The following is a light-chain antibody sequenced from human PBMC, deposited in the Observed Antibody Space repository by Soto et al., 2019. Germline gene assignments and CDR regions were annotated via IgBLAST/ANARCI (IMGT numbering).Light chain of an antibody. CDR2: EAS. CDR3: CSYAGSSTWV. J-gene: IGLJ3*02. Sequence: QSVLTQPASLSGSPGQSITISCTGTSSDVGAYNFVSWYQQHPGKAPHLMIHEASKRPSGVSNRFSGSKSGNTASLTISGLQAEDEADYYCCSYAGSSTWVFGGGTKLTVL. CDR1: SSDVGAYNF. V-gene: IGLV2-23*01.